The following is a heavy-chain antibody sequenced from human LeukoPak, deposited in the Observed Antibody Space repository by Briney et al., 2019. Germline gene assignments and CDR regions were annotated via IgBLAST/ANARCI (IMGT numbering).Heavy chain of an antibody. Sequence: SETLSLTCAIYGGSFSGYYWSWIRQPPGKGLEWIGEINHSGSTNYNPSLKSRATISVDTSKNQFSLKLSSVTAADTAVYSCARGLCSWFGELHCFLGLNWFDPWGQGTLVTVSS. J-gene: IGHJ5*02. CDR2: INHSGST. D-gene: IGHD3-10*01. CDR3: ARGLCSWFGELHCFLGLNWFDP. V-gene: IGHV4-34*01. CDR1: GGSFSGYY.